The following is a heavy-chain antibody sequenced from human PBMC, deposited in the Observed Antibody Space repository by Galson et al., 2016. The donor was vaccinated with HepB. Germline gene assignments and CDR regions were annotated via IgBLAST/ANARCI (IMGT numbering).Heavy chain of an antibody. V-gene: IGHV3-9*01. Sequence: SLRLSCAASEFTFDDYAMHWVRHAPGKGLEWVSGISWNSGSSGYAASVKGRFTVSRDNAKNALYLQMNSLRAEDTAFYFCAKDYSSGWFGAGGFEHWGQGTLVTVSS. CDR2: ISWNSGSS. D-gene: IGHD6-19*01. CDR3: AKDYSSGWFGAGGFEH. J-gene: IGHJ4*02. CDR1: EFTFDDYA.